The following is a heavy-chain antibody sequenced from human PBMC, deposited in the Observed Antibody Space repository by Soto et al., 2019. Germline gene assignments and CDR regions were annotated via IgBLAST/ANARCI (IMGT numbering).Heavy chain of an antibody. CDR1: GGSISSYY. D-gene: IGHD4-17*01. J-gene: IGHJ4*02. CDR3: ARRYGDCFDY. CDR2: IYYSGST. V-gene: IGHV4-59*08. Sequence: SETLSLTCTVSGGSISSYYWSWIRQPPGKGLEWIGYIYYSGSTNYNPSLKSRVTISVDTSKNQFSLKLSSVTAADTAVYYCARRYGDCFDYWGQGTLVTVAS.